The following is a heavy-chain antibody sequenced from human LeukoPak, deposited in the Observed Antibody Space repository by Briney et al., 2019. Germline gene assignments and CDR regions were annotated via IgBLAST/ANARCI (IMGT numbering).Heavy chain of an antibody. CDR1: GFTFSSYA. CDR3: ASGKQQLVRILDH. CDR2: ISYDGSNK. D-gene: IGHD6-13*01. Sequence: GGSLRLSCAASGFTFSSYAMHWVRQAPGKGLEWVAVISYDGSNKYYADSVKGRFTISRDNSKNTLYLQMNSLRAEDTAVYYCASGKQQLVRILDHWGQGTLVTVSS. V-gene: IGHV3-30-3*01. J-gene: IGHJ4*02.